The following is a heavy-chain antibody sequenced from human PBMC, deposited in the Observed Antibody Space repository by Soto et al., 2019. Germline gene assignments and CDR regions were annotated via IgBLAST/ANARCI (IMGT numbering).Heavy chain of an antibody. CDR1: SGSFSSSTYY. Sequence: SETLSLTCTVSSGSFSSSTYYWGWIRQPPGKGLEWIGSMYSGGNTYYNPSLKSRVTVSVDTSKNHFSLKLTSVTAADTAMYYCARQPYDSTGYYYGAWGQGTLVTVSS. CDR2: MYSGGNT. J-gene: IGHJ5*02. D-gene: IGHD3-22*01. CDR3: ARQPYDSTGYYYGA. V-gene: IGHV4-39*01.